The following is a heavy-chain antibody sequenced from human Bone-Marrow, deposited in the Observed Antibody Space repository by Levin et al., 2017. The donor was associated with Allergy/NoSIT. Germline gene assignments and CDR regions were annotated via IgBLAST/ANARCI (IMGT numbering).Heavy chain of an antibody. D-gene: IGHD3-3*01. CDR3: AKDSHYDDWSGWPNLFDH. J-gene: IGHJ5*02. Sequence: GGSLRLSCVASGFSFKDYAMSWVRQAPGKGLEWVSGISGSGDSTYYTDSVKGRFTISRDNFKNTLYLQMSDVRAEDTAFYYCAKDSHYDDWSGWPNLFDHWGQGTLVTVSS. CDR2: ISGSGDST. CDR1: GFSFKDYA. V-gene: IGHV3-23*01.